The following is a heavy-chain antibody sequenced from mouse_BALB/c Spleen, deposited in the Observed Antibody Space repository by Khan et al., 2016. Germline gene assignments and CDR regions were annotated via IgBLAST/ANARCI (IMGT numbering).Heavy chain of an antibody. J-gene: IGHJ2*01. Sequence: QVQLKQSGAELARPGASVKMSCKAPGYTFTIYTMHWVKQRPGQGLEWIGYINPSSGYTNYNQKFKDKATLTADKSSSTAYMQLSSLTSEDSAVYYCVRSRRMGGNYLFDYWGQGTTLTVSS. CDR3: VRSRRMGGNYLFDY. D-gene: IGHD2-1*01. V-gene: IGHV1-4*01. CDR1: GYTFTIYT. CDR2: INPSSGYT.